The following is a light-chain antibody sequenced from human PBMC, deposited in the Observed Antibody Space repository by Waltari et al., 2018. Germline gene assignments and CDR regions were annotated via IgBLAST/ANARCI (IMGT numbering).Light chain of an antibody. CDR3: QQTYSAPWT. CDR1: QTIRTF. V-gene: IGKV1-39*01. Sequence: DIQMTQSPSSLSASVGDRVTITCRPSQTIRTFLNWYQKKPGTAPKLLIYGASSLQSGVPSRFSGSVSGTDFTLTITSLHPEDFATYYCQQTYSAPWTFGQGIKVEIK. CDR2: GAS. J-gene: IGKJ1*01.